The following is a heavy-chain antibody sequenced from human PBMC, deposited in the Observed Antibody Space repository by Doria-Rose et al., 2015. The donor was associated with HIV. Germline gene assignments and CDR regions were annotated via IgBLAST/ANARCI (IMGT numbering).Heavy chain of an antibody. D-gene: IGHD6-19*01. V-gene: IGHV4-39*01. CDR2: TYYSGST. CDR3: ARGGTVAGTRFDN. J-gene: IGHJ4*02. Sequence: GKGLEWIGSTYYSGSTYYNPSLRSRVSISADTSKNQVSLKLTSVTAADTAVYYCARGGTVAGTRFDNWGQGTLVTVSS.